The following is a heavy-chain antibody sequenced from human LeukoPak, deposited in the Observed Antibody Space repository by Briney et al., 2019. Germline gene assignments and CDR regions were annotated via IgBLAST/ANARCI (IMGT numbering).Heavy chain of an antibody. CDR2: IYPDDSDT. D-gene: IGHD6-13*01. V-gene: IGHV5-51*01. Sequence: GESLKISCKGSGYSFASYWIGWVRQMPGKGLEWMGIIYPDDSDTRYSPSFQGQVTISADKSISTAYLQWSSLKASDTAMYYCARHRDSSYYYYYCMDVWGKGTTVTVSS. CDR1: GYSFASYW. J-gene: IGHJ6*03. CDR3: ARHRDSSYYYYYCMDV.